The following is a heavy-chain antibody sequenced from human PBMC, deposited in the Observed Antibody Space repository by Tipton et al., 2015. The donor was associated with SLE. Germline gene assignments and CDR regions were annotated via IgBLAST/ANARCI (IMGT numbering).Heavy chain of an antibody. Sequence: TLSLTCDVSGYSIGKTYYWSWVRLSPVKGLEWIGSIYQSTSIYYNPSLKSRVTLSMDASKNQFSLTLHSVIAADTAVYYCARGGKFDPWGQGISVTVSS. D-gene: IGHD1-1*01. CDR3: ARGGKFDP. CDR1: GYSIGKTYY. J-gene: IGHJ5*02. CDR2: IYQSTSI. V-gene: IGHV4-38-2*01.